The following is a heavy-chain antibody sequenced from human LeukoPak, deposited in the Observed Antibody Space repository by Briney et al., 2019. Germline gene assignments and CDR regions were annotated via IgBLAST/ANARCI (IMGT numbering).Heavy chain of an antibody. CDR1: GFTFSSYS. Sequence: GGSLRLSCAASGFTFSSYSMNWVRQAPGKGLEWVSSISSSSSYIYYADSVEGRFTISRDNAKNSLYLQMNSLRAEDTAVYYCARERGTATDHWGQGTLVTVSS. J-gene: IGHJ4*02. CDR3: ARERGTATDH. CDR2: ISSSSSYI. V-gene: IGHV3-21*01. D-gene: IGHD3-16*01.